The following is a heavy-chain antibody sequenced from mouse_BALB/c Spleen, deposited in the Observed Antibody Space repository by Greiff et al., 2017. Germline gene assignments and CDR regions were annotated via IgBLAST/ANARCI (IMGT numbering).Heavy chain of an antibody. CDR2: ISSGSSTI. J-gene: IGHJ4*01. D-gene: IGHD2-10*01. CDR1: GFTFSSFG. CDR3: ARSYYGQYYAMDY. V-gene: IGHV5-17*02. Sequence: EVQLVESGGGLVQPGGSRKLSCAASGFTFSSFGMHWVRQAPEKGLEWVAYISSGSSTIYYADTVKGRFTISRDNPKNTLFLQMTSLRSEDTAMYYCARSYYGQYYAMDYWGQGTSVTVSS.